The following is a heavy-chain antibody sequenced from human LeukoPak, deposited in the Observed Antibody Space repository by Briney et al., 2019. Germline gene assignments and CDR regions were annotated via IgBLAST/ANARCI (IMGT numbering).Heavy chain of an antibody. J-gene: IGHJ2*01. CDR1: GGSISSYY. V-gene: IGHV4-59*01. CDR2: IFYSGST. D-gene: IGHD3-9*01. Sequence: SETLSLTCTVSGGSISSYYWSWIRQPPGKGLEWIGYIFYSGSTNYNPSLKSRVTISVDTSKNQFSLKLSSVTAADTAVYYCARDPRVRGYDILTGYYLYWYFDLWGRGTLVTVSS. CDR3: ARDPRVRGYDILTGYYLYWYFDL.